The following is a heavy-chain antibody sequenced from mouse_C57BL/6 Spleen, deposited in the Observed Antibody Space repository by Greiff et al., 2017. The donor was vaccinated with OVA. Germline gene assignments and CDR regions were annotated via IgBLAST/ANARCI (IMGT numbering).Heavy chain of an antibody. V-gene: IGHV1-69*01. J-gene: IGHJ3*01. CDR3: ARGFSNWFAY. CDR2: IDPSDSYT. D-gene: IGHD2-5*01. CDR1: GYTFTSYW. Sequence: QVQLKQPGAELVMPGASVKLSCKASGYTFTSYWMHWVKQRPGQGLEWIGEIDPSDSYTNYHQKFKGQSTLTVDNSSSTAYMQLSSLTSEDSAVYYCARGFSNWFAYGGQGTLVTVSA.